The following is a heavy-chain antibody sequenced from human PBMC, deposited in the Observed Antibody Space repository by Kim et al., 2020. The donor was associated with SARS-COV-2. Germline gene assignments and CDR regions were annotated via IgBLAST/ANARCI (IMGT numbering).Heavy chain of an antibody. V-gene: IGHV2-5*01. Sequence: SPSLKSRLTITKDTSKNQVVLTMTNMDPVDTATYYCAHRLDIVATPYFDYWGQGTLVTVSS. CDR3: AHRLDIVATPYFDY. J-gene: IGHJ4*02. D-gene: IGHD5-12*01.